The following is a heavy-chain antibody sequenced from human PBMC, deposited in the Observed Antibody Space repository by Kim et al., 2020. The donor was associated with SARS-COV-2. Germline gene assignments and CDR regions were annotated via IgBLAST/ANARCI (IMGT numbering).Heavy chain of an antibody. V-gene: IGHV1-3*01. J-gene: IGHJ4*02. CDR2: INGGNGNT. CDR1: GYIFTSYL. CDR3: ARDPAGTYDY. Sequence: ASVKVSCKASGYIFTSYLMHWLRQAPGQGLEFMGWINGGNGNTRYSQKFQDRVTITMDTSASTAYMDLSSLTSEDTAVYYCARDPAGTYDYWGQGTRVTVSS.